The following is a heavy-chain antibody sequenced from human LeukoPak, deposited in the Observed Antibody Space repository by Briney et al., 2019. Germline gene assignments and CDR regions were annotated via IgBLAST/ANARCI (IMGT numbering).Heavy chain of an antibody. D-gene: IGHD1-26*01. CDR1: GGSFSGYY. Sequence: PSETLSLTCAVYGGSFSGYYWSWIRQPPGKGLEWIGEINHSGSTNYNPSLKSRVTISVDTSKNQFSLKLSSVTAADTAVYYCAGEGLVGAMPRAFDIWGQGTMVTVSS. J-gene: IGHJ3*02. V-gene: IGHV4-34*01. CDR2: INHSGST. CDR3: AGEGLVGAMPRAFDI.